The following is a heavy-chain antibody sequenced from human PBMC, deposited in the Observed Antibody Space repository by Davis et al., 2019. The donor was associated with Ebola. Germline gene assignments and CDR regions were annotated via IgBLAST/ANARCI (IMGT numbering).Heavy chain of an antibody. Sequence: HSQTLSLTCAISGDRVSSGAWNWIRQSPSRGLEWLGRTYYTSKWNNHYAASVKSRTTINPDTSKNHFSLQLNSVTPEDTAMYYCARGWLRVGMDVWGEGTTVTVSS. J-gene: IGHJ6*04. CDR3: ARGWLRVGMDV. CDR2: TYYTSKWNN. V-gene: IGHV6-1*01. D-gene: IGHD5-18*01. CDR1: GDRVSSGA.